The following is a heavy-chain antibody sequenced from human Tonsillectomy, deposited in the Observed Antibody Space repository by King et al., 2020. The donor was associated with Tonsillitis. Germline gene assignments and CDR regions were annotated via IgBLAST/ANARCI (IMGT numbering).Heavy chain of an antibody. V-gene: IGHV3-21*01. J-gene: IGHJ4*02. Sequence: DVQLVKSGGGLVKPGGSLRLSCAASGFTFSSYNMNWVRQAPGKGLEWVSSLTPSSSYLHYADSVKGRFTISRDNAKNSLYLQMISLRAEDTAVYYCARGPRYDSSGYLFDNWGQGTLVTVSS. D-gene: IGHD3-22*01. CDR3: ARGPRYDSSGYLFDN. CDR2: LTPSSSYL. CDR1: GFTFSSYN.